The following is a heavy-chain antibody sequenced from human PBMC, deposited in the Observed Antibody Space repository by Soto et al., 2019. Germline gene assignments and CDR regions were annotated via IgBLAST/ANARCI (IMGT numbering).Heavy chain of an antibody. V-gene: IGHV3-23*01. J-gene: IGHJ4*02. D-gene: IGHD1-26*01. Sequence: PXESLTLFCLSPGFIITSFSMSWVRQAPGKGLEWASANSASGGSAYADSVKGRFTISRDNSKNTLYLQMNSLRVEDTAVYYCAKLMSSGSYSGALEYWGQGALVTVSS. CDR2: NSASGGSA. CDR3: AKLMSSGSYSGALEY. CDR1: GFIITSFS.